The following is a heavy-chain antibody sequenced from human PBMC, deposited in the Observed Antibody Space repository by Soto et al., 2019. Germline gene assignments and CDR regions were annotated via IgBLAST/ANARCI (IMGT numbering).Heavy chain of an antibody. CDR2: INPNSGGT. CDR3: ARWAGGGDSISSYGMDV. CDR1: GYTFTGYY. V-gene: IGHV1-2*02. D-gene: IGHD6-6*01. J-gene: IGHJ6*02. Sequence: QVQLVQSGAEVKKPGASVKVSCKASGYTFTGYYMHWVRQAPGQGLEWMGWINPNSGGTNYAQKFQGRVTMTRDTSISTAYMELSRLRSDDTAVYYCARWAGGGDSISSYGMDVWGQGTTVTVSS.